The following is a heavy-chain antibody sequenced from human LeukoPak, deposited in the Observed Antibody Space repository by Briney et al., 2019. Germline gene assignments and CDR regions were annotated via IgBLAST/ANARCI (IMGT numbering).Heavy chain of an antibody. V-gene: IGHV4-59*08. CDR2: IYCSGNT. CDR3: ARHNYYDSSGYYPLGY. D-gene: IGHD3-22*01. CDR1: GGSIGTYS. Sequence: SETLSLTCTVSGGSIGTYSWNWIRQPPGKRLEWIGYIYCSGNTNYNPSLKSRVTMSLDTSKNQLSLKLSSVTAADTAVYYCARHNYYDSSGYYPLGYWGQGTLVTVSS. J-gene: IGHJ4*02.